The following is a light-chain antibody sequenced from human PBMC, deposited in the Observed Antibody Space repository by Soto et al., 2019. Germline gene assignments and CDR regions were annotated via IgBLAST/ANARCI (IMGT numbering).Light chain of an antibody. Sequence: EIVLTQSPATLSLSPGERPTLSCRASQSVSNYLGWYQQKPGQAPRLLIYDASSRATGIPARFSGSGSGTDFTLPISSLEPEDFAIYYCQQRSNWPLTFGQGTRLEIK. J-gene: IGKJ5*01. CDR3: QQRSNWPLT. V-gene: IGKV3-11*01. CDR1: QSVSNY. CDR2: DAS.